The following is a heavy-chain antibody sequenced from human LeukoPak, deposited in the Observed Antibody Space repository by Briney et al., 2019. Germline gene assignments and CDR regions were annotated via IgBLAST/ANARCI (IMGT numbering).Heavy chain of an antibody. D-gene: IGHD4-23*01. CDR2: FDPEDGET. V-gene: IGHV1-24*01. J-gene: IGHJ3*02. CDR3: ATASSFSPYGGKGPGTIQAFDI. CDR1: GYTLTELS. Sequence: ASVKVSCKVSGYTLTELSMHWVRQAPGKGLEWMGGFDPEDGETIYAQKFQGRVTMTEDTSTDTAYMELSSLGSEDTAVYYCATASSFSPYGGKGPGTIQAFDIWGQGTMVTVSS.